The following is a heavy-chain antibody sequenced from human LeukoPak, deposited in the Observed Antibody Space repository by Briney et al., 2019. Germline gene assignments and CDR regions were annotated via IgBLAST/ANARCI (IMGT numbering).Heavy chain of an antibody. D-gene: IGHD1-26*01. CDR1: GGSFSGYY. CDR2: INHSGST. V-gene: IGHV4-34*01. Sequence: PSETLSLTCAVSGGSFSGYYWSWIRQPPGKGLEWIGEINHSGSTNYNPSLKSRVTISVDTSKNQCSLKRSSVTATDTAVYYCARLLPSVGYWGQGTLVTVSS. J-gene: IGHJ4*02. CDR3: ARLLPSVGY.